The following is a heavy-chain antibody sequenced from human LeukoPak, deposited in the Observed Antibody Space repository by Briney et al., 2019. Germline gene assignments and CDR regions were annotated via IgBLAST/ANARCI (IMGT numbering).Heavy chain of an antibody. CDR2: IYYSGST. V-gene: IGHV4-59*01. Sequence: SETLSLTCTVSGGSISSYYWSWVRQPPGKGLEWIGYIYYSGSTKYNPSLKSRVTISVDTSKNQFSLKLSSVTAADTAVYYCARGNFGNWFDPWGQGTLVTVSS. D-gene: IGHD3-3*01. CDR1: GGSISSYY. J-gene: IGHJ5*02. CDR3: ARGNFGNWFDP.